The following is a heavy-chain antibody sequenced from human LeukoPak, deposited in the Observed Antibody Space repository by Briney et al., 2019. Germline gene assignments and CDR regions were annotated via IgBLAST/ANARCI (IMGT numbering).Heavy chain of an antibody. CDR1: GYSFTNYW. V-gene: IGHV5-51*01. CDR3: ASGYYYDSSGGLI. CDR2: IYPGDSDT. Sequence: GESLKISCKGSGYSFTNYWIGWVRQMPGKGLEWMGIIYPGDSDTRYNPSFQGQVTISADKSISTAYLQWSSLKASDTAMYYCASGYYYDSSGGLIWGQGTLVTVSS. D-gene: IGHD3-22*01. J-gene: IGHJ4*02.